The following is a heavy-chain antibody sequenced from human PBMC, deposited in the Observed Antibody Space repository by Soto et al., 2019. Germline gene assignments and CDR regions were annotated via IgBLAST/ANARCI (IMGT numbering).Heavy chain of an antibody. CDR3: AREVQVHTPDFVY. J-gene: IGHJ4*02. CDR1: GGTFNTYA. Sequence: QVQLVQSGAEMKKPGSSVKVSCQSSGGTFNTYAMNWVRQAPGQGPEWMGDISPMFGAANYAPKFQGRVTKNAHQPTCPSYIQFSRFTSEDTALYFCAREVQVHTPDFVYWGQGTLVNVSS. D-gene: IGHD3-10*01. CDR2: ISPMFGAA. V-gene: IGHV1-69*19.